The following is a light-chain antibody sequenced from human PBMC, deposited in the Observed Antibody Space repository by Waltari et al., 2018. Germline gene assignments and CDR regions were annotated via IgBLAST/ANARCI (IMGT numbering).Light chain of an antibody. J-gene: IGLJ2*01. CDR2: EVT. CDR1: SSDFGSYNL. Sequence: QSALTQPASVSGSPGQSITISCTGASSDFGSYNLVSWYQQHPGKAPNVMIYEVTKRLSWVSDRFSGSRSVNTASLTISGLQPEDEADYYCCSYAGSGTLDVVFGGGTKLTVL. CDR3: CSYAGSGTLDVV. V-gene: IGLV2-23*02.